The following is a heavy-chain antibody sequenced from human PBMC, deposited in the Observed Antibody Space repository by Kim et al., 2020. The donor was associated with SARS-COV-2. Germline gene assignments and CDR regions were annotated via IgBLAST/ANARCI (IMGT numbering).Heavy chain of an antibody. Sequence: GGSLRLSCAASEFTFSTYWMYWVRQAPGKGLVWVSRISSSGNSTNYADSVKGRFTISRDNAKNTLYLQINSLRAEDTAVYYCARASSTSCPCYYMDVWGKGTTVTVS. D-gene: IGHD2-2*01. CDR2: ISSSGNST. CDR1: EFTFSTYW. CDR3: ARASSTSCPCYYMDV. V-gene: IGHV3-74*01. J-gene: IGHJ6*03.